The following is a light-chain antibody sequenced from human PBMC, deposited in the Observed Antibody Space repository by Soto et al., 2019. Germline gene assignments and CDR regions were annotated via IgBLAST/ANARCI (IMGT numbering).Light chain of an antibody. CDR2: EVT. CDR1: SSDVGGYNY. Sequence: QSALTQPPSASGSPGQSVTISCTGTSSDVGGYNYVSWYQQPPGKAPKLMIYEVTKRPSGVPDRFSGSKSGNTASLTVSGLQAEDEADYYCQSYDNTLSARYVFGTGTKVTVL. V-gene: IGLV2-8*01. J-gene: IGLJ1*01. CDR3: QSYDNTLSARYV.